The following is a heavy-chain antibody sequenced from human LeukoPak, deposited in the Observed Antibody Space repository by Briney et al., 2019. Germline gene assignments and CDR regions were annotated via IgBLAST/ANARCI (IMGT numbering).Heavy chain of an antibody. Sequence: SETLSLTCAVYGGSFSGYYWSWIRQPPGKGLEWIGEINHSGSTNYNPSLKSRVTISVDTSKDQFSLKLSSVTAADTAVYYCARAGLNGDVDYWGQGTLVTVSS. V-gene: IGHV4-34*01. D-gene: IGHD4-17*01. CDR1: GGSFSGYY. CDR2: INHSGST. CDR3: ARAGLNGDVDY. J-gene: IGHJ4*02.